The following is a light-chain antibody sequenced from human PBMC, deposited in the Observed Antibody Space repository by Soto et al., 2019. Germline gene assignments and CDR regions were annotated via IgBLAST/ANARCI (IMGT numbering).Light chain of an antibody. J-gene: IGLJ2*01. CDR2: EVS. CDR3: SSYTSSSTVV. V-gene: IGLV2-14*01. CDR1: SRDVGGYNY. Sequence: QSALTQPASVSGSPGQSITISCTGTSRDVGGYNYVSWYQQHPGKAPKLMISEVSTRPSGVSNRFSGSKSGNTASLTISGLQAEDEADYYCSSYTSSSTVVFGGGTKGTVL.